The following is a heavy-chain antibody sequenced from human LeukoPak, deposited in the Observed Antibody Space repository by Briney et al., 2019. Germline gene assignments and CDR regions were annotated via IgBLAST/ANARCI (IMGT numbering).Heavy chain of an antibody. J-gene: IGHJ4*02. D-gene: IGHD5-18*01. CDR1: GFTFNYAW. CDR3: TTAPSGYSYMNGWHLDY. CDR2: IKSKTDSETT. Sequence: PGGSLRLSCAASGFTFNYAWMSWVRQAPGKGLEWVGRIKSKTDSETTDYAAPVKGTFTVSRDDSKNTLYLQMNSLKPEDTALYYCTTAPSGYSYMNGWHLDYWGQGALVTVSS. V-gene: IGHV3-15*01.